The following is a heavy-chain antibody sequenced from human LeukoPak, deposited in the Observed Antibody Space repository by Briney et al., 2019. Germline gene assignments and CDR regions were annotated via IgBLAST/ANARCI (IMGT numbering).Heavy chain of an antibody. V-gene: IGHV3-9*01. D-gene: IGHD2-2*01. J-gene: IGHJ6*03. CDR1: GFTFDDYA. CDR3: ARENIVVVPGDYYYYYMDV. CDR2: ISWNSGSI. Sequence: GRSLRLSCAASGFTFDDYAMHWVRQAPGKGLEWVSGISWNSGSIGYADSVKGRFTISRDNAKNSLYLQMNSLRAEDTAVYYCARENIVVVPGDYYYYYMDVWGKGTTVTVSS.